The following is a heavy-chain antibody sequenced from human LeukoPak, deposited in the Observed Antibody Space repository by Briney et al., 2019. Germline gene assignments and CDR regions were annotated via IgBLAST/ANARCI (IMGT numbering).Heavy chain of an antibody. CDR2: IYYSGST. Sequence: SETLSLTCTVSGGSISSSSYYWGWIRQPPGKGLEWIGSIYYSGSTYYNPSLKSRVTISVDTSKNQFSLKLSSVTAADTAVYYCARHGPWVRYYGSGSYPTIFDYWGQGTLVTVSS. V-gene: IGHV4-39*01. D-gene: IGHD3-10*01. CDR3: ARHGPWVRYYGSGSYPTIFDY. J-gene: IGHJ4*02. CDR1: GGSISSSSYY.